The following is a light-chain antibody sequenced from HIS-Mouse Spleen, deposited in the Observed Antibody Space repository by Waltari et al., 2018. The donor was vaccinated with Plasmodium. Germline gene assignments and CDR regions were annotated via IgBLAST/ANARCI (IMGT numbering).Light chain of an antibody. J-gene: IGLJ1*01. CDR2: DVS. CDR3: CSYAGSYTYV. Sequence: QSALTQPRSVSGSPGQSVTISCPGTSSDVGGSHSVSWYQQHPGKAPKLMIYDVSKRPSGVPDRFSGSKSGNTASLTISGLQAEDEADYYCCSYAGSYTYVFGTGTKVTVL. CDR1: SSDVGGSHS. V-gene: IGLV2-11*01.